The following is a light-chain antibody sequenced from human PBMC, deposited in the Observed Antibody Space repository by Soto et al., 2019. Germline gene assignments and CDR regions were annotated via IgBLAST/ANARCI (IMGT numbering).Light chain of an antibody. CDR3: CSYAGSGSFV. V-gene: IGLV2-23*02. J-gene: IGLJ1*01. CDR1: SSDIGTFNL. Sequence: QSALTQPVSVSGSPGQSITISCTGTSSDIGTFNLVSWYQQLPGQVPKLIIFEVTKRLSGLSDRFSGSKSGNTASLTISGLHTEDEADYWCCSYAGSGSFVFGGGTKVTVL. CDR2: EVT.